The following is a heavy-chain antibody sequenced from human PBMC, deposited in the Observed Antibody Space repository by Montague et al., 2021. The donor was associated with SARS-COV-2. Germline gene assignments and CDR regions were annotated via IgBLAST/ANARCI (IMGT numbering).Heavy chain of an antibody. J-gene: IGHJ4*02. CDR3: ARAQNTCFIANCVSYFDV. Sequence: SETLSLTCEVSGGSISSYYWTWIRQSPGKGLEWIGYVHYTGSTKYNPSLTTRVSLSLDTPKNHFSLHLSSVAAADTAIYFCARAQNTCFIANCVSYFDVWGRGALVTVSS. CDR2: VHYTGST. D-gene: IGHD1-1*01. V-gene: IGHV4-59*01. CDR1: GGSISSYY.